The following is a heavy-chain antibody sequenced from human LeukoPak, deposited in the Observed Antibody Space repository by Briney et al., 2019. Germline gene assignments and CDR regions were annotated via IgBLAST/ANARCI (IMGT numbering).Heavy chain of an antibody. J-gene: IGHJ2*01. Sequence: ASVKVSCKASGYTFTGYYMHWVRQAPGQGLEWMGWINPNSGGTNYAQKFQGRVTMTRDTSISTAYMELSRLRSDDTAVYYCARDPRSFTMVRGVAWYFNLWGRGTLVTVSS. CDR2: INPNSGGT. D-gene: IGHD3-10*01. CDR1: GYTFTGYY. V-gene: IGHV1-2*02. CDR3: ARDPRSFTMVRGVAWYFNL.